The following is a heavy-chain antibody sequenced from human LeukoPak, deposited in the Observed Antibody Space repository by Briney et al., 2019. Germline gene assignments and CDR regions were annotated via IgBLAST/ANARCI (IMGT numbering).Heavy chain of an antibody. J-gene: IGHJ1*01. D-gene: IGHD3-22*01. CDR3: ARVRDYYDSRGYYFEYFDH. CDR1: GFTVSRNY. Sequence: GGSLRLSCAASGFTVSRNYMSWVRQAPGKGLEWVSVLYSGGSTNYADSVKGRFTISRDNSKNTLHLQMNSLRAEDTAVYYCARVRDYYDSRGYYFEYFDHWGQGTLVTVSS. CDR2: LYSGGST. V-gene: IGHV3-53*01.